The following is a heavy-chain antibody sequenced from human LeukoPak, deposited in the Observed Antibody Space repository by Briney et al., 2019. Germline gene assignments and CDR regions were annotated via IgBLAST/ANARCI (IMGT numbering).Heavy chain of an antibody. D-gene: IGHD2-2*01. V-gene: IGHV3-23*01. CDR1: TFIFSDYA. Sequence: QPGGSLRLSCAASTFIFSDYAMTWVRQAPGKGLEWVSTISGGGDATYYAHSVKGRFAVSRDNSKKTLYLQLNSLRAEDTAVYYCTRDRRKYCSRTTCFVFDIWGQGTVVSVSS. J-gene: IGHJ3*02. CDR2: ISGGGDAT. CDR3: TRDRRKYCSRTTCFVFDI.